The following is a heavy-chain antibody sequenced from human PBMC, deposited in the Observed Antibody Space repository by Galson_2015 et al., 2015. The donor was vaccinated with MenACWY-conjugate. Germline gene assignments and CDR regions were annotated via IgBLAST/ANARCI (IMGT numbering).Heavy chain of an antibody. CDR3: TKEQLVYKNDYYGLDV. Sequence: IKTDAGTTDYAAPVKGRFTISRDDSKDTLYLQMNRLKPEDTAVYFCTKEQLVYKNDYYGLDVWGQGTTVTVSS. D-gene: IGHD6-6*01. J-gene: IGHJ6*02. CDR2: IKTDAGTT. V-gene: IGHV3-15*01.